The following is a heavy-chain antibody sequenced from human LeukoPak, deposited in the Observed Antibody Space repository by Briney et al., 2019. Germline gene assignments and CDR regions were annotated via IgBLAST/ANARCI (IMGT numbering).Heavy chain of an antibody. CDR1: GGSFSGW. CDR2: THHSRGT. V-gene: IGHV4-34*01. Sequence: PWETLSLTCAVYGGSFSGWWSWIRQPPGKGLEWIGETHHSRGTKYNPSLRSLDTISVDTSKRQISLKMTSVTAADTAIYYCARHNGWAFDIWGQGTVVTVSS. CDR3: ARHNGWAFDI. J-gene: IGHJ3*02. D-gene: IGHD2-15*01.